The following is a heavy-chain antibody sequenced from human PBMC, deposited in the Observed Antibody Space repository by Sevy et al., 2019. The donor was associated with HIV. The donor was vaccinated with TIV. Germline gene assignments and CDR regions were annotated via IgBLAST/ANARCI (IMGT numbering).Heavy chain of an antibody. CDR2: TSGSAAVT. D-gene: IGHD6-19*01. Sequence: GGSLRLSCAASGFAFSTYAMSWVRQAPGKGLEWVSATSGSAAVTFSADSVKGRFTISRDNSKNPLYLQMNNLRAEDTAIYYCAKARYGSGWYVLDYWGQGTLVTVSS. V-gene: IGHV3-23*01. CDR1: GFAFSTYA. J-gene: IGHJ4*02. CDR3: AKARYGSGWYVLDY.